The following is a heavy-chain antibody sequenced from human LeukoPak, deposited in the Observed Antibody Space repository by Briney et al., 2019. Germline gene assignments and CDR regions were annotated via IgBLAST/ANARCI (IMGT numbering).Heavy chain of an antibody. D-gene: IGHD2-2*01. CDR3: ARAAYSSSPDY. CDR2: ISPSGNYM. J-gene: IGHJ4*02. V-gene: IGHV3-48*02. CDR1: GFSFTNAW. Sequence: PGGSLRLSCAASGFSFTNAWMSWVRQAPGKGLEWVSYISPSGNYMFYADSVKGRFTISRDNAKNSLYLQMNSLRDEDTAVYYCARAAYSSSPDYWGQGILVTVSS.